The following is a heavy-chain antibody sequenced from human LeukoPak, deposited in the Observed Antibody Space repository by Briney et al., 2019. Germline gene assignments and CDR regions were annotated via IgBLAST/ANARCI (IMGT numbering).Heavy chain of an antibody. Sequence: GGSLRLSCAASGFTFSSYGMSWVRQAPGKGLEWVSAISGSGGSTYYADSVKGRFTISRDNSKNTLYLQMNSLRAEDTAVYYCAKAGPDRALRHFDWSTWEWGQGILVTVSS. CDR2: ISGSGGST. CDR1: GFTFSSYG. J-gene: IGHJ4*02. CDR3: AKAGPDRALRHFDWSTWE. V-gene: IGHV3-23*01. D-gene: IGHD3-9*01.